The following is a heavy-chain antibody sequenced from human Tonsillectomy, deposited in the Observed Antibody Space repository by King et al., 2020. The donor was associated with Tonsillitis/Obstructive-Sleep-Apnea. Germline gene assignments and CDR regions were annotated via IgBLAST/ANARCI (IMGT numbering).Heavy chain of an antibody. V-gene: IGHV3-48*02. Sequence: VQMVESGGGLVQPGGALRLSCAASGVTFICYIMNRVRQAPGRGLGGVSYIILSSRTKHYADSLTGRFTISRDNAKTSLYLQMNSLRDEDTAVYYCARAGQWLAPGGGYYFDYWGQGTLVTVSS. J-gene: IGHJ4*02. D-gene: IGHD6-19*01. CDR2: IILSSRTK. CDR3: ARAGQWLAPGGGYYFDY. CDR1: GVTFICYI.